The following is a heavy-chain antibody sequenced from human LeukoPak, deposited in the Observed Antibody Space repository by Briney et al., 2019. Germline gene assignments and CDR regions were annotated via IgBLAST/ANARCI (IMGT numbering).Heavy chain of an antibody. D-gene: IGHD4-17*01. CDR2: INHSGST. Sequence: SETLSLTCAVYGGSFSGYYWSWIRQPPGKGLEWIGEINHSGSTNYNPSLKSRVTISVDTSKNQFSLKLSSVTAADTAVYYCARGRGTTVKLLDYWGQGTLVTASS. CDR3: ARGRGTTVKLLDY. J-gene: IGHJ4*02. CDR1: GGSFSGYY. V-gene: IGHV4-34*01.